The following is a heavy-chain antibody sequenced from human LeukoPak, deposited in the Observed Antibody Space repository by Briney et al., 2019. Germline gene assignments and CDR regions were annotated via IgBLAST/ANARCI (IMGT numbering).Heavy chain of an antibody. V-gene: IGHV3-7*01. CDR2: INQDGSDK. J-gene: IGHJ4*02. CDR1: GFTFSSYW. D-gene: IGHD1-14*01. Sequence: GGSLRLSCAASGFTFSSYWINWVRQAPGKGLEWVANINQDGSDKYYVDSVKGRFTIPRDNAKNLLYLQMNSLRAEDTAVYYCARDFRNAGDYWGQGTLVTVSS. CDR3: ARDFRNAGDY.